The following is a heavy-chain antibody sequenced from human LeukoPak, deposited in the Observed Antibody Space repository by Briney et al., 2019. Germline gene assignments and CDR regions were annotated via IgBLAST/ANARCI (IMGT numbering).Heavy chain of an antibody. V-gene: IGHV3-30-3*01. CDR2: ISYDGSNK. CDR1: GFTFSSYA. D-gene: IGHD2-21*02. CDR3: ARGAYCGGDCYFRDNNFDY. J-gene: IGHJ4*02. Sequence: GGSLRLSCAASGFTFSSYAMRWVRQAPGKGLEWVAVISYDGSNKYYADSVKGRFTISRDNSKNTLYLQMNSLRAEDTAVYYCARGAYCGGDCYFRDNNFDYWGQGTLVTVSS.